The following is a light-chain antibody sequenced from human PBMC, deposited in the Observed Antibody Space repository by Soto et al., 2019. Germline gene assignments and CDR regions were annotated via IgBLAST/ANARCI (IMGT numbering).Light chain of an antibody. CDR1: SSDVGSYNL. Sequence: QSVLTQPASVSGSPGQSITISCTGTSSDVGSYNLVSWYQQHPGKAPKLMIYEGSKRPSGVSNRFSGSKSGNTASLTISGLQAEDEADYYCCSFLGVFGTGTKVTVL. J-gene: IGLJ1*01. V-gene: IGLV2-23*01. CDR3: CSFLGV. CDR2: EGS.